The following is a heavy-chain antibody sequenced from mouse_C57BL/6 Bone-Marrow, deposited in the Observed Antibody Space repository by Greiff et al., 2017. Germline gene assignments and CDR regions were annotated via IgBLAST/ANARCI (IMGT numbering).Heavy chain of an antibody. V-gene: IGHV1-7*01. CDR1: GYTFTSYW. CDR3: ARSGVYYGPRGFAY. CDR2: INPSSGYT. D-gene: IGHD2-1*01. J-gene: IGHJ3*01. Sequence: QVHVKQSGAELAKPGASVKLSCKASGYTFTSYWMHWVKQRPGQGLEWIGYINPSSGYTKYNQKFKDKATFTADKSSSTAYMQLSSLTSEDSAVYYCARSGVYYGPRGFAYWGQGTLVTVSA.